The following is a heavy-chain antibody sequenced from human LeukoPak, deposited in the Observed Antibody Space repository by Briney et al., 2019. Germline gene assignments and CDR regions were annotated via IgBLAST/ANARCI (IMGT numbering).Heavy chain of an antibody. CDR3: ATRITMVREDAFDI. Sequence: ASVKVSCKASGYTFTSYGISWVRQAPGQGLEWMGWISAYNGNTNYAQKLQGRVTMTTDTSTSTAYMELRGLRSDDTAVYYCATRITMVREDAFDIWGQGTMVTVSS. CDR2: ISAYNGNT. V-gene: IGHV1-18*01. D-gene: IGHD3-10*01. CDR1: GYTFTSYG. J-gene: IGHJ3*02.